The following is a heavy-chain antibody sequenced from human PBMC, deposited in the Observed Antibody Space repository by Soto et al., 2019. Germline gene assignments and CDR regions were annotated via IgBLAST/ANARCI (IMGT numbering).Heavy chain of an antibody. J-gene: IGHJ4*02. CDR3: ARDSGDSSGYIFGY. CDR1: GYTFNSYY. Sequence: SVKVSCKASGYTFNSYYMQWVRQAPGQGLEWMGIINPRGGSTSYAQQFQGTFTMTSDTSSRTVYMELSSLRSEDTAVYYCARDSGDSSGYIFGYWGQGTRVTVSS. V-gene: IGHV1-46*02. D-gene: IGHD3-22*01. CDR2: INPRGGST.